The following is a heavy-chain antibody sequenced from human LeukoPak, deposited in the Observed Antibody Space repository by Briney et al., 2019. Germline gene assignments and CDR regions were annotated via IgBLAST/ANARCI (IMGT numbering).Heavy chain of an antibody. V-gene: IGHV1-18*01. CDR2: ISAYNGNT. Sequence: ASVKVSCKASGYTFTSYGISWVRQAPGQGLEWVGWISAYNGNTNYAQRLQGRVTMTTDTSTSTAYMELRSLRSDDTAVYFCARVNNYDILSSFDYWGQGTLVTVSS. J-gene: IGHJ4*02. CDR1: GYTFTSYG. CDR3: ARVNNYDILSSFDY. D-gene: IGHD3-9*01.